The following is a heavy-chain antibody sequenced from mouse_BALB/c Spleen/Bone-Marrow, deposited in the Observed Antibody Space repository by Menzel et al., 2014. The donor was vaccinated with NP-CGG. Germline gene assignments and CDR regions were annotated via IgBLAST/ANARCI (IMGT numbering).Heavy chain of an antibody. CDR3: TRIYDDYDGVWFAY. V-gene: IGHV1-14*01. D-gene: IGHD2-4*01. CDR2: INPYNDGT. Sequence: VQLQQPGPELVKPGASVKMSCKASGYTFTSYFMHWVKQRPGQGLEWIGYINPYNDGTKYNEKFKGKATLTSDKSSSTAYMELSSLTSEDSAVYYCTRIYDDYDGVWFAYWGQGTLVTVSA. J-gene: IGHJ3*01. CDR1: GYTFTSYF.